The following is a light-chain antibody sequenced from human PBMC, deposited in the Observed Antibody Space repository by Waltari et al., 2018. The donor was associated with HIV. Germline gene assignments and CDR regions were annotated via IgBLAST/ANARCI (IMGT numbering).Light chain of an antibody. CDR3: LHDYIFPYT. V-gene: IGKV1-6*02. CDR2: AAS. Sequence: AIQMTQSPSSLSASIGDRVTITCRASQVIGKDLSWYQQKSGQAPNLLIYAASILQSGVSSRFSGAGSATDFTLTISNLQPEDFATYFCLHDYIFPYTFGPGTKLEI. CDR1: QVIGKD. J-gene: IGKJ2*01.